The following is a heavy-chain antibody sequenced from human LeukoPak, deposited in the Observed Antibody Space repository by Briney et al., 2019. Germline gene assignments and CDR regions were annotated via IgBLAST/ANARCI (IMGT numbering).Heavy chain of an antibody. CDR2: ISSSSSYI. CDR3: AKDNSYGLLVSSSWYFDY. Sequence: GGSLRLSCAASGFTFSSYSMNWVRQAPGKGLEWVSSISSSSSYIYYTDSVKGRFTISRDNAKKSLYLQMNSLRAEDTALYYCAKDNSYGLLVSSSWYFDYWGQGTLVTVSS. V-gene: IGHV3-21*04. CDR1: GFTFSSYS. J-gene: IGHJ4*02. D-gene: IGHD6-13*01.